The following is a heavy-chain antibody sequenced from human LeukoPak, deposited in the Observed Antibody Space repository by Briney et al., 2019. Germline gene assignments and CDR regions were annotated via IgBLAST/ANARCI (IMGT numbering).Heavy chain of an antibody. CDR3: ARDGSYYANSGYYTPSFDY. V-gene: IGHV4-59*01. D-gene: IGHD3-22*01. CDR2: IYYSGST. Sequence: PSETLTLTCTVSGGSISSYYWSWIRQPPGKGLEWIGYIYYSGSTNYNPSVKSRVTISVDTSKNKFSLKLSSVTAADTAVYYCARDGSYYANSGYYTPSFDYWGQGTLVTVSS. J-gene: IGHJ4*02. CDR1: GGSISSYY.